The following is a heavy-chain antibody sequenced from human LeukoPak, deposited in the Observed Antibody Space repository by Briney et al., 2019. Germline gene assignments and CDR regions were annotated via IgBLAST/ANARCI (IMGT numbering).Heavy chain of an antibody. V-gene: IGHV3-21*01. CDR1: GFTFSSYS. J-gene: IGHJ3*02. D-gene: IGHD6-19*01. CDR3: AREISVAGLPI. CDR2: ISSSSSYI. Sequence: GGSLRLSCAASGFTFSSYSMNWVRQAPGKGLQWVSSISSSSSYIYYADSVKGRFTISRDNAKNSLYLQMNSLRAEDTAVYYCAREISVAGLPIWGQGTMVTVSS.